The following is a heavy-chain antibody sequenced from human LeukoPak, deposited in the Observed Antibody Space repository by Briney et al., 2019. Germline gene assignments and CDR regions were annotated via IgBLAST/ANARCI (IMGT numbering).Heavy chain of an antibody. D-gene: IGHD3-9*01. Sequence: GGSLRLSCAASGFTFDDYAMHWVRQAPGKGLEWVSLISGDGGSTYYADSVKGRFTISRDNSKNSLYLQMNSLRTEDTALYYCAKDIFRLRYFDWLSGGLWFDPWGQGTLVTVSS. CDR3: AKDIFRLRYFDWLSGGLWFDP. CDR1: GFTFDDYA. J-gene: IGHJ5*02. V-gene: IGHV3-43*02. CDR2: ISGDGGST.